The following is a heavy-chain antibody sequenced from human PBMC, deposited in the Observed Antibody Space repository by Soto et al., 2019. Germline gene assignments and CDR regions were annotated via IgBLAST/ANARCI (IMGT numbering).Heavy chain of an antibody. J-gene: IGHJ6*03. D-gene: IGHD3-10*01. CDR3: ARERTFGDNKHNYMDV. Sequence: QVQLVESGGGVVQPGRSLRLSCAASEFTFSRHVMHWVRQAPGKGLQWVGVIWSDGSNEVYADSVKGRFIISRDNSKNILYLQMNSLRAEDTAVYYCARERTFGDNKHNYMDVWGTGITVTVS. CDR2: IWSDGSNE. CDR1: EFTFSRHV. V-gene: IGHV3-33*01.